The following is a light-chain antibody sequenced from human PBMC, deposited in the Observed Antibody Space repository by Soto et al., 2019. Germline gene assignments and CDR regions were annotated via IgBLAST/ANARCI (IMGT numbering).Light chain of an antibody. CDR1: SNDVGGYDY. CDR3: SSFASSGAVV. Sequence: QSALTQPASVSGSPGQSISISCTGTSNDVGGYDYVSWYQQHPGKAPKLMIYDVTNRPSGVSTRFSGSKSGNTASLTISGLQAEDEADYYCSSFASSGAVVFGGGTKVTVL. J-gene: IGLJ3*02. CDR2: DVT. V-gene: IGLV2-14*01.